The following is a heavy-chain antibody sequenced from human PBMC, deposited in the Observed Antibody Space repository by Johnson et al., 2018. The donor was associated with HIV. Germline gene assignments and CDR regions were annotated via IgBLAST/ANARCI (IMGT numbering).Heavy chain of an antibody. CDR1: GFTVSSNY. J-gene: IGHJ3*02. CDR2: ISSSGSTK. CDR3: ARYGVSSGYYDENDAFDI. V-gene: IGHV3-11*04. D-gene: IGHD3-22*01. Sequence: QVQVLESGGGLVQPGGSLRLSCAASGFTVSSNYMSWVRQAPGKGPEWLSYISSSGSTKYYVESVKGRFTISRDNAKNSLYLQMNSLRAEDTAVYYCARYGVSSGYYDENDAFDIWGQGTMVTVSS.